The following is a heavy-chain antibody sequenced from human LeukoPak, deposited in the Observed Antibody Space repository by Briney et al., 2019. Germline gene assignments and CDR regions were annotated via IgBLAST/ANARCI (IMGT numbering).Heavy chain of an antibody. D-gene: IGHD1-26*01. V-gene: IGHV4-34*01. CDR1: GGSISSYY. J-gene: IGHJ4*02. Sequence: SETLSLTCTVSGGSISSYYWSWIRQPPGKGLEWIGEINHSGSTNYNPSLKSRVTISVDTSKNQFSLKLSSVTAADTAVYYCAREGFSGSYHYWGQGTLVTVSS. CDR3: AREGFSGSYHY. CDR2: INHSGST.